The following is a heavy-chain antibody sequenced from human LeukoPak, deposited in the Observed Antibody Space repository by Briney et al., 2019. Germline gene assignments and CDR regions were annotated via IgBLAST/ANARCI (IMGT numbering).Heavy chain of an antibody. CDR1: GFSFSTYD. J-gene: IGHJ4*02. CDR3: SRDRAGVSYY. Sequence: PGGSLRLSCAASGFSFSTYDMNWVRQAPGKGLEWVSSISGSGDYIYYADSVKGRFTISRDNAKNSLFLQMDSLRAEDPAVYYCSRDRAGVSYYWGQGTRVTVSS. V-gene: IGHV3-21*06. D-gene: IGHD3-10*01. CDR2: ISGSGDYI.